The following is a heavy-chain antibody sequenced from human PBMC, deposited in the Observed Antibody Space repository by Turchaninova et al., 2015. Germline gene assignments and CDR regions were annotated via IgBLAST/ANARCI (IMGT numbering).Heavy chain of an antibody. CDR1: GYSISRGYY. Sequence: QVQLQESGPGLVKPSETLSLTCAVSGYSISRGYYWGWIRQSPGKGLEWIGSIYHSGSTYHNPSLKSRVTISGDTSKSQFSLKLSSVTAADTAVYYCARERDDSSTPDNWGQGTLVTVSS. J-gene: IGHJ4*02. D-gene: IGHD3-22*01. CDR2: IYHSGST. V-gene: IGHV4-38-2*02. CDR3: ARERDDSSTPDN.